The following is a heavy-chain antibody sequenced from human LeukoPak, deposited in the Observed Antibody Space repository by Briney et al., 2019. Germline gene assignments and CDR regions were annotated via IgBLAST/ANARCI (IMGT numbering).Heavy chain of an antibody. J-gene: IGHJ3*02. CDR3: ARDQYRGPSPAAFDI. V-gene: IGHV3-7*01. D-gene: IGHD5-12*01. CDR2: IKQDGSEK. CDR1: GFTFSSYS. Sequence: TGGSLRLSCAASGFTFSSYSMNWVRQAPGKGLEWVANIKQDGSEKYYVDSVKGRFTISGDNAKNSLYLQMNSLRAEDTAVYYCARDQYRGPSPAAFDIWGQGTMVTVSS.